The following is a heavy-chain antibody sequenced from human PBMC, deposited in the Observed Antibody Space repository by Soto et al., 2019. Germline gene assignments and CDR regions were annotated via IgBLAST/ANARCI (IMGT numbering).Heavy chain of an antibody. CDR1: GFSFSSND. V-gene: IGHV3-23*05. CDR3: AKDRIGQLAKFDY. J-gene: IGHJ4*02. D-gene: IGHD1-1*01. CDR2: LDKSGGSA. Sequence: GGSLRLSCTASGFSFSSNDMSWVRQAPGKGLEWVSTLDKSGGSAFYADSVNGRFTISRDNSRNTLYLQMHSLRAEDMAFYYCAKDRIGQLAKFDYWGRGTLVTVSS.